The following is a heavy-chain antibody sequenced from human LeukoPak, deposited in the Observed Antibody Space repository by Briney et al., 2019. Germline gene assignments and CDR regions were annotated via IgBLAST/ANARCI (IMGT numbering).Heavy chain of an antibody. V-gene: IGHV3-30*18. CDR3: AKDSTVISGSFDY. D-gene: IGHD1-26*01. CDR2: ISYDGSNK. CDR1: GFTFSSYG. J-gene: IGHJ4*02. Sequence: GGSLRLSCAASGFTFSSYGMHWVRQAPGKGLEWVAVISYDGSNKYYAGSVKGRFTISRDNSKNTLYLQMNSLRAEDTAVYYCAKDSTVISGSFDYWGQGTLVTVSS.